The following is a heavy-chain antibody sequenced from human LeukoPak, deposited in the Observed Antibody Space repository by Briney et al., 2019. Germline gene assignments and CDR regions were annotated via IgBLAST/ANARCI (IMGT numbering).Heavy chain of an antibody. D-gene: IGHD2-2*01. J-gene: IGHJ5*02. CDR3: ARDLGVVVPAAIFDP. CDR1: GGSISSYY. V-gene: IGHV4-59*01. CDR2: IYYSGST. Sequence: PSETLSLTCTVSGGSISSYYWSWIRHPPGKGLEWIGYIYYSGSTNYNPSLKSRVTISVDTSKNQFSLKLSSVTAADTAVYYCARDLGVVVPAAIFDPWGQGTLVTVSS.